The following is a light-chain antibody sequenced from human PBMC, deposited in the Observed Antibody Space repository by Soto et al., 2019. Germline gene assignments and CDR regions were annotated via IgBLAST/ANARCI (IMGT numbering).Light chain of an antibody. CDR3: QRYNNWPPLT. Sequence: EIVMTQSPATLSVSPGERATLSCRASQSVSSNLAWYQQKPGQAPRLLIYGASTTATGITARFSGSGSGTELTLTISSLQSEDFAVYYCQRYNNWPPLTFGGGTKVEIK. J-gene: IGKJ4*01. V-gene: IGKV3-15*01. CDR1: QSVSSN. CDR2: GAS.